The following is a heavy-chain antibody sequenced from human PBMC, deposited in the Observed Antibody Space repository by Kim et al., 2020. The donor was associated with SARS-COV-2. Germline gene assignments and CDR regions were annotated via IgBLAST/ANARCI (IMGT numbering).Heavy chain of an antibody. CDR3: ARDGMDIVAFRTHRGWFDP. CDR2: IYYSGST. Sequence: SETLSLTCTVSGGSISSGGYYWSWIRQLPGKGLEWIGYIYYSGSTYYNPSLKSRVTILVDTSKNQFSLKLSSVTAADTAVYYCARDGMDIVAFRTHRGWFDPWGQGTLVTVSS. D-gene: IGHD5-12*01. V-gene: IGHV4-31*03. CDR1: GGSISSGGYY. J-gene: IGHJ5*02.